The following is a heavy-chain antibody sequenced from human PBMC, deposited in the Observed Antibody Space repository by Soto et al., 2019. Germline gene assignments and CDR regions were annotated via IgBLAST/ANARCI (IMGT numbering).Heavy chain of an antibody. CDR2: ISGSGGST. CDR1: GFTFSSYA. D-gene: IGHD6-13*01. CDR3: AKDSRYSSSWYPGPLDY. Sequence: GGSLRLSCAASGFTFSSYAMSWVRQAPGKGLEWVSAISGSGGSTYYADSVKGRFTVSRDNSKNTLYLQMNSLRAEDTAVYYCAKDSRYSSSWYPGPLDYWGQGTLVTVSS. J-gene: IGHJ4*02. V-gene: IGHV3-23*01.